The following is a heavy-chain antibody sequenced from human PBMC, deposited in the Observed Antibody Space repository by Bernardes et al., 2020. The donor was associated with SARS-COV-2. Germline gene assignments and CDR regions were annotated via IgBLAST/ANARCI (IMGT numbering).Heavy chain of an antibody. CDR1: GYTFTSYD. J-gene: IGHJ6*02. V-gene: IGHV1-8*01. CDR2: MNPNSGNT. CDR3: ARGFLEWLSTPWVRMDV. Sequence: ASVKVSCKASGYTFTSYDINWVRQATGQGLEWMGWMNPNSGNTGYAQKFQGRVTMTRNTSISTAYMELSSLRSEDTAVYYCARGFLEWLSTPWVRMDVWGQGTTVTVSS. D-gene: IGHD3-3*01.